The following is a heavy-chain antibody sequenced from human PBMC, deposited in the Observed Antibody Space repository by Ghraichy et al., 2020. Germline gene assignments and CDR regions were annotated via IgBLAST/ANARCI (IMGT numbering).Heavy chain of an antibody. Sequence: ESLNISCAVSGGSISSSSYYWGWIRQPPEKGLEWIGSIEYSGSTYYNPSLKSRVTISVDTSKNEFSLRLSSVTAADTAVYYCARYIRMGDYYFDYWGQGALVSVSS. CDR3: ARYIRMGDYYFDY. D-gene: IGHD3-16*01. CDR1: GGSISSSSYY. CDR2: IEYSGST. J-gene: IGHJ4*02. V-gene: IGHV4-39*01.